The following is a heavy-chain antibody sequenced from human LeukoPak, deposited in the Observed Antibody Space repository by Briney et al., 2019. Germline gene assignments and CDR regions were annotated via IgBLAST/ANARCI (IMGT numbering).Heavy chain of an antibody. Sequence: GGSLRLSCAASGFTFSGYHMSWIRQAPGKGLEWISYISGSSTFTNYADSVKGRFTLSRDNDKNSLNLKMNSLAAKDTALYSCGRCSGGNSPVCYFDRWGRGTLVTVSS. V-gene: IGHV3-11*03. CDR1: GFTFSGYH. CDR3: GRCSGGNSPVCYFDR. J-gene: IGHJ2*01. CDR2: ISGSSTFT. D-gene: IGHD4-23*01.